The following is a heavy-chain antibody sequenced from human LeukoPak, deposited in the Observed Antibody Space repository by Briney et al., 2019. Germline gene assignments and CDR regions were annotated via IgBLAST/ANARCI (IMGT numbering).Heavy chain of an antibody. CDR2: INPNSGGT. V-gene: IGHV1-2*04. CDR3: AREGGAGSNRDPMDV. CDR1: GYTFTGYY. Sequence: ASVKVPCKASGYTFTGYYMHWVRQAPGQGLEWMGWINPNSGGTNYAQKFQGWVTMTRDTSISTAYMELSRLRSDDTAVYYCAREGGAGSNRDPMDVWGQGPRSPSP. J-gene: IGHJ6*02. D-gene: IGHD1-14*01.